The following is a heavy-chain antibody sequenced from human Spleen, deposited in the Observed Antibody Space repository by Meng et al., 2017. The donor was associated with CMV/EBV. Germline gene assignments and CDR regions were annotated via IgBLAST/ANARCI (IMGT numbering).Heavy chain of an antibody. Sequence: SGYTFSDYNIHWVRKAPGQGLEWMGWINPKSGGTNYAQKFRDTVTMIRDTSISTGYMELSRLTSGDTAVYYCARAYSSGWYGIDYWGQGTLVTVSS. CDR1: GYTFSDYN. J-gene: IGHJ4*02. D-gene: IGHD6-19*01. CDR3: ARAYSSGWYGIDY. CDR2: INPKSGGT. V-gene: IGHV1-2*02.